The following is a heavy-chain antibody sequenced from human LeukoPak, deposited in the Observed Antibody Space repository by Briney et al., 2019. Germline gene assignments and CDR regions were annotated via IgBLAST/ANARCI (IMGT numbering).Heavy chain of an antibody. J-gene: IGHJ6*03. D-gene: IGHD2-2*01. CDR2: IYHSGST. CDR1: GGSISSSNW. V-gene: IGHV4-4*02. Sequence: SETLSLTCAVSGGSISSSNWWSWVRQPPGKGLEWIGEIYHSGSTNYNPSLKSRVTISVDKSKNQFSLKLSSVTAADTAVYYCARQSNSWFELYYSYMDVWGKGTTVTVSS. CDR3: ARQSNSWFELYYSYMDV.